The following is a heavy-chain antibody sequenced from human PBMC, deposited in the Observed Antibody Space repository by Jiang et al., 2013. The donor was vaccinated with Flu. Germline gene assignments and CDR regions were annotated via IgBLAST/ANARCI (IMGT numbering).Heavy chain of an antibody. V-gene: IGHV1-69*01. D-gene: IGHD2-15*01. CDR1: GGTFSSFA. Sequence: VESGAEVKKPGSSVKVSCKASGGTFSSFAFSWVRQAPGQGLEWMGGIIPIHGTAIYAQRFQGTVTITAVESTSTAYMELRSLKSEDTAVYYCASTSGGSRGYYYYDLDVWGQGTTVTVFS. CDR3: ASTSGGSRGYYYYDLDV. CDR2: IIPIHGTA. J-gene: IGHJ6*02.